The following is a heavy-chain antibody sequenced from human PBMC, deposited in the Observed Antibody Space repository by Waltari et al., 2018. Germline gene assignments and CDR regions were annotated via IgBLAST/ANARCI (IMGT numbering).Heavy chain of an antibody. Sequence: QVQLQESGPGLVKPSETLSLTCAVSGYSLSSGYYRGWLLPPPGQGLRGIGSIYHSGSTYYNPSLKSRVTISVDTSKNQFSLKLSFVTAADTAVYYCARHLDSSGYYVPNTGDSGWFDPWGQGTLVTVSS. CDR3: ARHLDSSGYYVPNTGDSGWFDP. CDR1: GYSLSSGYY. V-gene: IGHV4-38-2*01. J-gene: IGHJ5*02. CDR2: IYHSGST. D-gene: IGHD3-22*01.